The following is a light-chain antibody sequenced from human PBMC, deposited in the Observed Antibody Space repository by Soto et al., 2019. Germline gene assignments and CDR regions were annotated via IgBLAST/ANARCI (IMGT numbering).Light chain of an antibody. CDR2: EVS. Sequence: QSALTQPPSASGSPGQSVTISCTGTSSDVGGYNYISWYQQHPGKAPKLTIYEVSKRPSGVPDRFSGSKSGNTASLTVSGLQAEDEADYYCSPYAGSNNYVFGTGTKVTVL. J-gene: IGLJ1*01. CDR1: SSDVGGYNY. CDR3: SPYAGSNNYV. V-gene: IGLV2-8*01.